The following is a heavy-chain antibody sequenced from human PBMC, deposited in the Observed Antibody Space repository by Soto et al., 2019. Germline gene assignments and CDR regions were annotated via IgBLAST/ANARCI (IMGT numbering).Heavy chain of an antibody. CDR2: IYDSGST. CDR1: GGSISSYY. CDR3: AAAPRY. Sequence: SETLSLTCTVSGGSISSYYWSWIRQPPGKGLEWIGYIYDSGSTNYNPSLKSRVTISVDTSKNQFSLRLTSVTAADTAVYYCAAAPRYWGQATLVTVSS. D-gene: IGHD2-15*01. J-gene: IGHJ4*02. V-gene: IGHV4-59*01.